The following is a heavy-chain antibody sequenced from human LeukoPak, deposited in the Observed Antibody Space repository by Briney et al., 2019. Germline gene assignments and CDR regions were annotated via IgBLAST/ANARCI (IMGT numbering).Heavy chain of an antibody. J-gene: IGHJ6*02. CDR3: ASWRVLLWFGELSGLVTGDYGMDV. D-gene: IGHD3-10*01. Sequence: GASVKVSCKASGYTFTSYGISWVRQAPGQGLEWMGWISAYNGNTNYAQKLQGRVTMTTDTSTSTAYMELRSLRSDDTAVYYCASWRVLLWFGELSGLVTGDYGMDVWGQGTTVTVSS. CDR2: ISAYNGNT. V-gene: IGHV1-18*01. CDR1: GYTFTSYG.